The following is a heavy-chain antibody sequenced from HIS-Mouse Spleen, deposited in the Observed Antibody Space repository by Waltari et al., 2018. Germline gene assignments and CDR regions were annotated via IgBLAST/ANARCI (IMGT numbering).Heavy chain of an antibody. D-gene: IGHD3-22*01. CDR2: INSDGSST. J-gene: IGHJ4*02. CDR3: AREDYYDSSGYYLFDY. Sequence: EVQLVESGGGLVQPGGSLRLSCAASGFTFSSYWMHWGRQAPGKGLVWISRINSDGSSTSYADSVKGRFTISRDNAKNTLYLQMNSLRAEDTAVYYCAREDYYDSSGYYLFDYWGQGTLVTVSS. CDR1: GFTFSSYW. V-gene: IGHV3-74*01.